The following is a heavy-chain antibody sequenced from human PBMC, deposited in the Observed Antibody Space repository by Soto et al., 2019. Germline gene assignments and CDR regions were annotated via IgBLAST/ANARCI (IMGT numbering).Heavy chain of an antibody. J-gene: IGHJ6*02. CDR3: ARGDREDIAVVIGVRPGEYGVDV. CDR1: GFTFRNYA. CDR2: ISYDGGNK. Sequence: QVQLVESGGGVVQPGRSLRLSCAASGFTFRNYAMHWVRQAPGKGLECVAVISYDGGNKFYRDYVKGRFTISRDNSKNPLYLQINSLRYGDTAVYYCARGDREDIAVVIGVRPGEYGVDVWGQGTTVTVSS. D-gene: IGHD2-15*01. V-gene: IGHV3-30-3*01.